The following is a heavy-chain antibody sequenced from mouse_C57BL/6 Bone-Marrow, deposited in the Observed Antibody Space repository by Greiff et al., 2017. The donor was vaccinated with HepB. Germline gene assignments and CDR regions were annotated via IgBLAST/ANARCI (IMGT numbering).Heavy chain of an antibody. CDR3: ARSRLRPGPHYAMDY. V-gene: IGHV1-55*01. CDR2: INPNNGGT. J-gene: IGHJ4*01. CDR1: GYTFTSYW. D-gene: IGHD2-4*01. Sequence: QVQLQQPGAELVKPGASVKMSCKASGYTFTSYWITWVKQRPGQGLEWIGDINPNNGGTIYNQKFKGKATLTVDKSSSTAYMELRSLTSEDTAVYYCARSRLRPGPHYAMDYWGQGTSVTVSS.